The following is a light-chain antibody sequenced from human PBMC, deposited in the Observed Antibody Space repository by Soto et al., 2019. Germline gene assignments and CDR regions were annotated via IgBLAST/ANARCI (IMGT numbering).Light chain of an antibody. CDR3: SSYTTNGVGV. V-gene: IGLV2-14*03. CDR1: DSDVGGYNY. J-gene: IGLJ2*01. Sequence: QLVLNQPASVSGSPGQSITISCTGTDSDVGGYNYVSWYQHHPGNAPKVMIYDVTYRPSGVSNRFSGSKSGNTASLTISGLQAEDEADYYCSSYTTNGVGVFGGGTKVTVL. CDR2: DVT.